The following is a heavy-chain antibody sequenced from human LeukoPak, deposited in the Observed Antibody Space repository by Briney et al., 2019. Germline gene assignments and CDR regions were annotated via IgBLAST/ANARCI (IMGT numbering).Heavy chain of an antibody. D-gene: IGHD2-2*01. V-gene: IGHV3-53*01. J-gene: IGHJ2*01. CDR2: IYSGGST. Sequence: GGSLRLSCAASGFTFSSYAMSWVRQAPGKGLEWVSVIYSGGSTYYADSVKGRFTISRDNSKNTLYLQMNSLRAEDTAVYYCARESTSWYFDLWGRGTLVTVSS. CDR3: ARESTSWYFDL. CDR1: GFTFSSYA.